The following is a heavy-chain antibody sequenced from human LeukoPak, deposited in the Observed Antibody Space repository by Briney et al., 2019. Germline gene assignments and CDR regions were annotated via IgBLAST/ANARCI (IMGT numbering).Heavy chain of an antibody. J-gene: IGHJ4*02. Sequence: PGRSLRLSCAASGCTFDYYAMHWVRKAPGKGLEWVSVISWNSGSIGYADSVKGRFTISRDNANNSLYLQMNSLRAEDTALYYCAKGLYSGSYYAFDYWGQGTLVTVSS. CDR3: AKGLYSGSYYAFDY. CDR1: GCTFDYYA. CDR2: ISWNSGSI. V-gene: IGHV3-9*01. D-gene: IGHD1-26*01.